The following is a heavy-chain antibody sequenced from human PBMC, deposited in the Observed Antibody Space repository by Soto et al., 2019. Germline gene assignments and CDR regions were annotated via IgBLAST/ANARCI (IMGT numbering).Heavy chain of an antibody. CDR3: AKADAGGSYDS. Sequence: QVQLVESGGGVVQPGRSLRLSCAASGFTFSGYGMHWVRQAPGKGLEWVALISYDGSDKYYADSVKGRCTISRDTSQNTLYLHMNSLRAEDTAVYYCAKADAGGSYDSWGQGTLVTVSS. J-gene: IGHJ5*01. D-gene: IGHD1-26*01. CDR2: ISYDGSDK. CDR1: GFTFSGYG. V-gene: IGHV3-30*18.